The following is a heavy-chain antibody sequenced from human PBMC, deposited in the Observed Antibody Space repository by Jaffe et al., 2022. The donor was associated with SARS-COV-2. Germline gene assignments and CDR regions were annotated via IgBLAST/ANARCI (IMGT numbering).Heavy chain of an antibody. V-gene: IGHV7-4-1*02. J-gene: IGHJ1*01. D-gene: IGHD3-10*02. CDR1: GYTFTRYA. Sequence: QVQLVQSGSELKKPGASVKVSCKASGYTFTRYAINWLRQAPGQGLEWMGWINTNTGNPTYAQGFTGRFVFSLDTSVSTAFLQISSLQAEDTAVYYCARDSDVLGGHDQYFHLWGQGTLVTVSS. CDR2: INTNTGNP. CDR3: ARDSDVLGGHDQYFHL.